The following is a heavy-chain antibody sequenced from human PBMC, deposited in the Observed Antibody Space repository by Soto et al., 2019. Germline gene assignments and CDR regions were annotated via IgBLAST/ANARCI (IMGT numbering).Heavy chain of an antibody. CDR1: GFTFSSYG. D-gene: IGHD6-13*01. CDR2: ISYDGSNK. CDR3: AKDLGLGPLTAAVSHAYGMDV. J-gene: IGHJ6*02. V-gene: IGHV3-30*18. Sequence: QVQLVESGGGVVQPGRSLRLSCAASGFTFSSYGMHWVRQAPGKGLEWVAVISYDGSNKYYADSVKGRFTISRDNSKNTLYLQMNSLRAGDTAVYYCAKDLGLGPLTAAVSHAYGMDVWGQGTTVTVSS.